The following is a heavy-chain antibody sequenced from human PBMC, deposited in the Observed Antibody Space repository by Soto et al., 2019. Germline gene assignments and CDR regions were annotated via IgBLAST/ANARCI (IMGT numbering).Heavy chain of an antibody. CDR3: ARRDARRFGEAFYYALDV. D-gene: IGHD3-10*01. Sequence: GESLQNSSKGAGSRFTHHRIFWVRLMPGKGLEWLGIIHPGDSGTRYSPSFQGQVTISADKSISTAYLQWSSLKVSDTAMYYCARRDARRFGEAFYYALDVWGQGT. J-gene: IGHJ6*02. CDR1: GSRFTHHR. CDR2: IHPGDSGT. V-gene: IGHV5-51*01.